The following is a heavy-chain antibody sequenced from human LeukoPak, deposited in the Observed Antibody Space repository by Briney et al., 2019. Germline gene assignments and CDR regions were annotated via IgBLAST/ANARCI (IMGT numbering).Heavy chain of an antibody. CDR1: GGSISPYY. V-gene: IGHV4-4*07. D-gene: IGHD3-10*01. J-gene: IGHJ4*02. CDR3: ARDFGGYGSGSYLGY. Sequence: SETLSLTCTVSGGSISPYYWSWIRQPAGKGLERIGRIYFSGSTNYNPSLKSRVTMSVDTSKNQFSLKLSSVTAADTAVYYCARDFGGYGSGSYLGYWGQGTLVTVSS. CDR2: IYFSGST.